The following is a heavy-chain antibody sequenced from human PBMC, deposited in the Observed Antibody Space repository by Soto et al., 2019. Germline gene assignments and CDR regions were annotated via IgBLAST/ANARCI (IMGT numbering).Heavy chain of an antibody. D-gene: IGHD3-3*01. Sequence: NPSETLSLTCTVSGGSISSYYWSWIRQPPGKGLEWIGYIYYSGSTNYNPSLKSRVTISVDTSKNQFSLKLSSVTAADTAVYYCARVAYDFWSGLFDPWGQGTLVTVSS. V-gene: IGHV4-59*01. CDR3: ARVAYDFWSGLFDP. J-gene: IGHJ5*02. CDR2: IYYSGST. CDR1: GGSISSYY.